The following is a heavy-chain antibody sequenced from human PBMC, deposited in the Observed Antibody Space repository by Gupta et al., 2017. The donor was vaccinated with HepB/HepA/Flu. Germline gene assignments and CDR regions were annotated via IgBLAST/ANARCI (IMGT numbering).Heavy chain of an antibody. CDR2: IYYSGST. CDR3: ARVGIITIFGVVIRSTFDY. J-gene: IGHJ4*02. Sequence: QLQLQESGPGLVKPSETLSLTCTVSGGSISSSSYYWGWIRQPPGKVLEWIGSIYYSGSTYYNPSLKSRVTISVDTSKNQFSLKLSSVTAADTAVYYCARVGIITIFGVVIRSTFDYWGQGTLVTVSS. V-gene: IGHV4-39*01. CDR1: GGSISSSSYY. D-gene: IGHD3-3*01.